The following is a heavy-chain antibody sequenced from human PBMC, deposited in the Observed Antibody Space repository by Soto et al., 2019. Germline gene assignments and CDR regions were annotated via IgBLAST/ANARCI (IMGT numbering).Heavy chain of an antibody. CDR1: GFTFSSYA. Sequence: EVQLLESGGGLVQPGGSLRLSCAASGFTFSSYAMSWVRQAPGKGLEWVSAISGSGGSTYYADSVKGRFTISRDNSKNTLYLQMNSLRAEDTAVYYCAKVMGYCSSTSCPDDAFDIWGQGTMVTVSS. CDR2: ISGSGGST. D-gene: IGHD2-2*01. J-gene: IGHJ3*02. V-gene: IGHV3-23*01. CDR3: AKVMGYCSSTSCPDDAFDI.